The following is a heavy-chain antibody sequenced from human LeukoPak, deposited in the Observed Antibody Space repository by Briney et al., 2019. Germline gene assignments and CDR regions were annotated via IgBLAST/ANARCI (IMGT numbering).Heavy chain of an antibody. Sequence: GGCMTLSWLAAAFTLGNNWMKCVSPPAGRGREWVSLIYSAGGTYYADCVRGRCTLSRDNSKNILYTQLNSLRADDTGVYYCVKDEWYGSSSYFDFWGQGTLDTVSS. J-gene: IGHJ4*02. V-gene: IGHV3-53*01. CDR2: IYSAGGT. CDR1: AFTLGNNW. CDR3: VKDEWYGSSSYFDF. D-gene: IGHD6-6*01.